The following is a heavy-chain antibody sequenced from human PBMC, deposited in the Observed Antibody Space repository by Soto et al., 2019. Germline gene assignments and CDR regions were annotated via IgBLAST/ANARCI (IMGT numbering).Heavy chain of an antibody. CDR3: ASSHAGAHITAAVH. CDR2: VYHSGST. V-gene: IGHV4-30-2*01. J-gene: IGHJ4*02. CDR1: GGSISSSGYS. Sequence: QLQLQESGSGLVKPSQTLSLTCAVSGGSISSSGYSWSWIRQPPGKGLEWVGYVYHSGSTYYNPSLKSRVTISVDRSKNQFSLKLSSVTAPDTAAYYCASSHAGAHITAAVHWGQGTLVTVSP. D-gene: IGHD6-13*01.